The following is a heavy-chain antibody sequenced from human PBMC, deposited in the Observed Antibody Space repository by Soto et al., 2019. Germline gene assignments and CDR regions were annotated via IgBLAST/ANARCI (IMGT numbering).Heavy chain of an antibody. CDR2: INHSGST. Sequence: QVQLQESGPGLVKPSETLSLTCTVSGGSISSYYWSWIRQPPGKGLEWIGEINHSGSTNYNPSLKSRVTISVDTSKNQFSLKLSSVTAADTAVYYCARGQWLRLFDYWGQGTLVTVSS. D-gene: IGHD5-12*01. CDR3: ARGQWLRLFDY. CDR1: GGSISSYY. J-gene: IGHJ4*02. V-gene: IGHV4-34*01.